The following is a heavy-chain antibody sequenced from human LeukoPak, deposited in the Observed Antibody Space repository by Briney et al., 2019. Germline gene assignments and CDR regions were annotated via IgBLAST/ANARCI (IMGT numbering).Heavy chain of an antibody. J-gene: IGHJ4*02. D-gene: IGHD4-23*01. Sequence: GESLKMPCKGSGYSFTSYWIGWVRQMPGKCLEWMGIIYPGDSDTRYSPSFQGQVTISADKSISTAYLQWSSLKASDTAMYYCARHASNDYGGNSGFDYWGRGTLVTVSS. CDR1: GYSFTSYW. CDR3: ARHASNDYGGNSGFDY. V-gene: IGHV5-51*01. CDR2: IYPGDSDT.